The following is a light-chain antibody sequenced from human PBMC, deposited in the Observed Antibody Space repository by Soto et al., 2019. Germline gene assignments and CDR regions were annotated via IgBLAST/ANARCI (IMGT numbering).Light chain of an antibody. CDR3: QQYNSYSRT. Sequence: DIQMTHSPSPLSASVGDRVTITCRASQSISSWLAWYQQKPGKAPKLLIYKASSLESGVPSRFSGSGSGTEFTLTISSLQPDDFATYYCQQYNSYSRTFGQGTKV. J-gene: IGKJ1*01. CDR1: QSISSW. V-gene: IGKV1-5*03. CDR2: KAS.